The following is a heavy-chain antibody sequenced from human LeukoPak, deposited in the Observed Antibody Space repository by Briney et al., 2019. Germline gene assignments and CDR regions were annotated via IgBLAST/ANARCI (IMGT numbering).Heavy chain of an antibody. CDR2: IDPSDSYT. CDR3: AILHMGAARDFDY. CDR1: GYSFTSYW. D-gene: IGHD1-26*01. Sequence: GEFLKISCKGSGYSFTSYWISWVRPMPGKGVEWMGRIDPSDSYTNYSPSFQGHVTILADKSNSTAYLQWSSLKASDTAMYYCAILHMGAARDFDYWGQGTLVTVSS. V-gene: IGHV5-10-1*01. J-gene: IGHJ4*02.